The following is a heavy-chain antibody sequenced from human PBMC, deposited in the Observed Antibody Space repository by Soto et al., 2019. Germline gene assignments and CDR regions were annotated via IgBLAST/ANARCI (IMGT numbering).Heavy chain of an antibody. CDR2: IYPGDSDT. V-gene: IGHV5-51*01. Sequence: GESLKISCKASGYSFATYWIGWVRQMPGKGLEWMGIIYPGDSDTMYSPSFQGQVTISADKSISTAYLQWSSLKASDTAMYYCARSEAVTEYYFDYWGQGTLVTVSS. CDR3: ARSEAVTEYYFDY. D-gene: IGHD4-17*01. J-gene: IGHJ4*02. CDR1: GYSFATYW.